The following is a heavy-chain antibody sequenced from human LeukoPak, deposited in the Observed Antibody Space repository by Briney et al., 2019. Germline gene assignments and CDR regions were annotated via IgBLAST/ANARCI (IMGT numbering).Heavy chain of an antibody. CDR3: TTAQPFSIAVACTRLDY. D-gene: IGHD6-19*01. Sequence: GGSLRLSCAASGLTFINAWMSWVRQAPGKGLEWVGRIRSKADGGTTDYAASVKGRVTISRDDSKNTLYLQMNSLQSEDTAVYYCTTAQPFSIAVACTRLDYWGQGTRVTV. J-gene: IGHJ4*02. V-gene: IGHV3-15*01. CDR2: IRSKADGGTT. CDR1: GLTFINAW.